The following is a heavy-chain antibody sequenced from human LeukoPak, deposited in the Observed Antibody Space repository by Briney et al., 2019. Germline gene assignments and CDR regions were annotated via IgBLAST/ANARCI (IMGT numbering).Heavy chain of an antibody. J-gene: IGHJ4*02. Sequence: RPGGSLRLSCAASGFTFSSYSMNWVRQAPGKGLEWVSSISGSSSYIYYADSVKGRFTISRDNAKNSLYLQMNSLRAEDTAVYYCATAVAGTSLYFDYWGQGTLVTVSS. CDR2: ISGSSSYI. D-gene: IGHD6-19*01. V-gene: IGHV3-21*01. CDR3: ATAVAGTSLYFDY. CDR1: GFTFSSYS.